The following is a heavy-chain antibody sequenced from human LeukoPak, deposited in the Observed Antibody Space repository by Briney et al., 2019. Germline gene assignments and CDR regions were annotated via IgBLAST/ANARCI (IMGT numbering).Heavy chain of an antibody. J-gene: IGHJ6*02. V-gene: IGHV3-33*01. CDR1: GFAFSNYH. CDR2: IWYDGSNK. Sequence: GGSLRLSCAASGFAFSNYHVHWVRQAPGKGLEWVAVIWYDGSNKYYADSVKGRFIISRDNSKNTLDLQMNSLRAEDTAVYFCARDNYGMDVWGQGTTVAVSS. CDR3: ARDNYGMDV.